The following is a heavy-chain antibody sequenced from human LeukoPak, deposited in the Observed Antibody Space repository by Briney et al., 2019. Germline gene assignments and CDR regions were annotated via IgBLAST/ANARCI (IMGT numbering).Heavy chain of an antibody. CDR1: GFKFDDYA. V-gene: IGHV3-9*01. CDR3: AKDMRWFGELSEYYFDY. CDR2: ISWNSGSI. J-gene: IGHJ4*02. D-gene: IGHD3-10*01. Sequence: GGSLRLSCTASGFKFDDYAMHWVRQAPGKGLEWVSGISWNSGSIGYADSVKGRFTISRDNAKNSLYLQMNSLRAEDTALYYCAKDMRWFGELSEYYFDYWGQGTLVTVSS.